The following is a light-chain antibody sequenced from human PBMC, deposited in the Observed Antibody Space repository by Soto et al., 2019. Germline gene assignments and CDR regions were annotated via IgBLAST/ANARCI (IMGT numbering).Light chain of an antibody. CDR3: QQFNTYSYT. CDR2: DAS. CDR1: QSVRNW. V-gene: IGKV1-5*01. Sequence: DIQMTQSPSTLSASVGDRVTITCRASQSVRNWLAWYQQKPGKAPKLLIYDASSLESGVPSRFSGSGFGTEFTLTISSLQPDDFATYYCQQFNTYSYTFDQGTRVEIK. J-gene: IGKJ2*01.